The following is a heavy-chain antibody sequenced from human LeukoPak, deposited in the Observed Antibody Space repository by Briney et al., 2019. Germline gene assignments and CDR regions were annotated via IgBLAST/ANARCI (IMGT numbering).Heavy chain of an antibody. CDR2: MNPNSGNT. Sequence: ASVKVSCKASGYTFTSYDINWVRQATGQGLEWMGWMNPNSGNTGYAQKFKGRVTMTRNTSISTAYMELSSLRSEDTAVYYCARGRGSKGFGQIYYYYGMDVWGQGTTVTVSS. CDR1: GYTFTSYD. J-gene: IGHJ6*02. D-gene: IGHD3-10*01. V-gene: IGHV1-8*01. CDR3: ARGRGSKGFGQIYYYYGMDV.